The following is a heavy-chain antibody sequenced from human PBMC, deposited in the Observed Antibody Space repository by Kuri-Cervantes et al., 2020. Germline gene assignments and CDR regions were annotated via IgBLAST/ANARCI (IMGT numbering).Heavy chain of an antibody. Sequence: GGSLRLSCVASGFNFGIYNMNWVRQAPGKGLEWVSGISWNSGSIGYADSVKGRFTISRDNAKNSLYLQMNSLRAEDTAVYYCARKQKGGIAASYNAFDIWGQGTMVTVSS. J-gene: IGHJ3*02. V-gene: IGHV3-48*04. CDR1: GFNFGIYN. CDR2: ISWNSGSI. CDR3: ARKQKGGIAASYNAFDI. D-gene: IGHD6-13*01.